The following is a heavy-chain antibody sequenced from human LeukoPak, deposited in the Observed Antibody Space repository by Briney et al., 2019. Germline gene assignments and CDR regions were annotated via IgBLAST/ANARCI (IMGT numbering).Heavy chain of an antibody. J-gene: IGHJ3*02. D-gene: IGHD4-23*01. Sequence: SETLSLTCSVSGYSISSGYYWGWIRQPPGKGLEWIGSIYHSGSTYYNPSLKSRVIISVDTSKNQFSLKLSSVTAADTAVYYCARDGPLPDYGGSQRHAFDIWRQGTMVTVSS. V-gene: IGHV4-38-2*02. CDR3: ARDGPLPDYGGSQRHAFDI. CDR2: IYHSGST. CDR1: GYSISSGYY.